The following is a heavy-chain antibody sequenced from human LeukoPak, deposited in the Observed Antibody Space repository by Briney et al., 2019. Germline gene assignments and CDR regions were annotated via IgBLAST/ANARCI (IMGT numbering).Heavy chain of an antibody. CDR1: GFTFSSYS. CDR2: IRQDGSEK. Sequence: GGSLRLSCAASGFTFSSYSMNWVRQAPGKGLEWVANIRQDGSEKYYADSVKGRLIISRDNAKNALYLQMSSLRAEDTAIYYCARRYFDYWGQGTLVTVSS. J-gene: IGHJ4*02. V-gene: IGHV3-7*03. CDR3: ARRYFDY.